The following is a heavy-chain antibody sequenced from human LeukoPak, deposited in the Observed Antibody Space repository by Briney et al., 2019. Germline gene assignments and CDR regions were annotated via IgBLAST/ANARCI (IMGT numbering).Heavy chain of an antibody. V-gene: IGHV3-74*01. CDR2: INGDGSIT. CDR1: RFPFSSYW. Sequence: GGSLRLSCAASRFPFSSYWMHWVRQAPGRGLVWVSRINGDGSITTYADSVKGRFTISRDNAKNMLYLQLDSLTAEDTAVYYCSRGLVGYYHDSSTYPDSWGQGTLVTVSS. J-gene: IGHJ4*02. CDR3: SRGLVGYYHDSSTYPDS. D-gene: IGHD3-22*01.